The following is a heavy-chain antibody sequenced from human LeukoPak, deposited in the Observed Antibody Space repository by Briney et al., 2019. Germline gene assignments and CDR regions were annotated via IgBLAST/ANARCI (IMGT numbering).Heavy chain of an antibody. CDR3: ASPPGNADPVGSYYFYY. J-gene: IGHJ4*02. Sequence: ASVKVSCKASGGTFSSYAISWVRQAPGQGLEWMGRIIPIFGIANYAQKFQGRVTITSDKSTSTAYMELSSLRSEDTAVYYCASPPGNADPVGSYYFYYWGQGTLVTVSS. CDR2: IIPIFGIA. V-gene: IGHV1-69*04. CDR1: GGTFSSYA. D-gene: IGHD1-14*01.